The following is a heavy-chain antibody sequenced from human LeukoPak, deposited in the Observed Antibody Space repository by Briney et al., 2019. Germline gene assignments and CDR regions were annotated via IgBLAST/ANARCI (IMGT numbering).Heavy chain of an antibody. Sequence: ASVKVSCKASGYTFTGYYMHWVRQAPGQGLEWMGWINPNSGGTNYAQKFQGWVTMTRDTSISTAYMELSRLRSDDTAVYYCARSRDPNYYGSAWYGMDVWGQGTTVTVSS. CDR2: INPNSGGT. V-gene: IGHV1-2*04. CDR3: ARSRDPNYYGSAWYGMDV. CDR1: GYTFTGYY. J-gene: IGHJ6*02. D-gene: IGHD3-10*01.